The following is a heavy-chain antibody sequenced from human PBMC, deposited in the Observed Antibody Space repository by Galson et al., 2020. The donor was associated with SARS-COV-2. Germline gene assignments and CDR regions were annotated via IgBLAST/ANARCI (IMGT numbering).Heavy chain of an antibody. V-gene: IGHV4-4*02. CDR2: ISHSGGT. CDR1: GESITSNTW. J-gene: IGHJ5*02. CDR3: ARLYRVTSYSFFWFDP. Sequence: SETLSLTCAVSGESITSNTWWSWVRHPPGKGPEWIGEISHSGGTNYNPSFSDRVTMSVDNSKNQFSLMLTSVTAADTTIFYCARLYRVTSYSFFWFDPWGQGTLVTVSS. D-gene: IGHD3-16*01.